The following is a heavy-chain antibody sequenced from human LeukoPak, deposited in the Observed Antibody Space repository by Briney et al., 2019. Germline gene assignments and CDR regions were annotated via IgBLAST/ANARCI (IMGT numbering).Heavy chain of an antibody. CDR3: ARRPIVGSTRDAFDI. D-gene: IGHD1-26*01. V-gene: IGHV4-30-4*08. J-gene: IGHJ3*02. CDR2: IFYSGGA. CDR1: GGSINSGDYY. Sequence: SQTLSLTCTVSGGSINSGDYYWSWIRQPPGKGLEWIGYIFYSGGAYYNPSLKSRVTTSVDTSKSQVSLKLRSVTAANTAVYYCARRPIVGSTRDAFDIWGQGTMVTVSS.